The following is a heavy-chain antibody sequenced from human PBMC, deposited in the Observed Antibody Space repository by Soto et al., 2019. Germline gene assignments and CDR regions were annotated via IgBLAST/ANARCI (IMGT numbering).Heavy chain of an antibody. V-gene: IGHV3-33*01. Sequence: QVQLVESGGGVVQPGRSLRLSCAASGFTFSSYGMHWVRQAPGKGLEWVAVIWYDGSNKYYADSVKGRFTSSRDNSKNTLYLQMNSLRAEDTAVYYCARDQRFGELLPNYFAYWGQGTLVTVSS. CDR3: ARDQRFGELLPNYFAY. J-gene: IGHJ4*02. D-gene: IGHD3-10*01. CDR2: IWYDGSNK. CDR1: GFTFSSYG.